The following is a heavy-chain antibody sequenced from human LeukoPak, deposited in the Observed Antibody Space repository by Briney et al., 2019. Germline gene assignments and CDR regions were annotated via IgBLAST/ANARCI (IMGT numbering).Heavy chain of an antibody. J-gene: IGHJ5*02. Sequence: SETLSLTCTVSGGSISSGSYYWSWIRQPAGKGLEWIGRIYTSGSTNYNPSLKSRVTISVDTSKNQFSLKLSSVTAADTAVYYCAGLIRPGWFDPWGQGTLVTVSS. V-gene: IGHV4-61*02. CDR3: AGLIRPGWFDP. CDR2: IYTSGST. CDR1: GGSISSGSYY. D-gene: IGHD1-14*01.